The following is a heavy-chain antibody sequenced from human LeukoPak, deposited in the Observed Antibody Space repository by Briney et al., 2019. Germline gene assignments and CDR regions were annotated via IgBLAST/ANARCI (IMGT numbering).Heavy chain of an antibody. CDR2: IYYSGST. V-gene: IGHV4-31*03. CDR3: ARVYGGYIDS. D-gene: IGHD4-23*01. J-gene: IGHJ4*02. CDR1: GGSISSGGYY. Sequence: SETLSLTCTVSGGSISSGGYYWRWIRQHPGTGLEWIGYIYYSGSTYYNPSLKSRVTISVDTSKNQFSLKLSSVTAADTAVYYCARVYGGYIDSWGQGTLVTVSS.